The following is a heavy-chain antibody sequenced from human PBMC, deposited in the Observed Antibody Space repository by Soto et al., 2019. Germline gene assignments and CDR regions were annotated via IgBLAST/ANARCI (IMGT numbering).Heavy chain of an antibody. D-gene: IGHD6-19*01. CDR1: GVSISSSNYF. J-gene: IGHJ1*01. Sequence: SETLSLTCTVSGVSISSSNYFWGWIRQPPGKGLEWIGSIYYSGSAYYNPSLKSRVTISGDTSKNHLSLKLTSVTAADTAEYYCARHFPSGWYFQHWGQGTLVTVSS. V-gene: IGHV4-39*01. CDR2: IYYSGSA. CDR3: ARHFPSGWYFQH.